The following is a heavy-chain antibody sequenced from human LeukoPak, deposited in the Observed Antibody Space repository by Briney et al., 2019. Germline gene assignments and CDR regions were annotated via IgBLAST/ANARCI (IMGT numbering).Heavy chain of an antibody. CDR1: GGSISSYY. J-gene: IGHJ4*02. CDR3: ARGQKYRNGYTVTELGSGYFDC. D-gene: IGHD5-18*01. V-gene: IGHV4-59*01. CDR2: IYYSGST. Sequence: SETLSLTCTVPGGSISSYYWSWIRQPPGKGLEWIGYIYYSGSTNYNPSLKSRVTISVDTSKNQFSLTLSSVTAADTAVYYCARGQKYRNGYTVTELGSGYFDCWGQGTLVTVSS.